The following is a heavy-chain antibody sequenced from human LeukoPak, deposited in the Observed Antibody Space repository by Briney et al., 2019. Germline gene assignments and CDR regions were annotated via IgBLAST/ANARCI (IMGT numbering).Heavy chain of an antibody. CDR1: GGTFSSYA. V-gene: IGHV1-69*04. CDR2: IIPILGIA. D-gene: IGHD5-18*01. CDR3: ARSSTGGHSYGYGGAAFDI. J-gene: IGHJ3*02. Sequence: SVKVSCKASGGTFSSYAISWVRQAPGQGLEWMGRIIPILGIANYAQKFQGRVTITADKSTSTAYMELSSLRSEDTAVYYCARSSTGGHSYGYGGAAFDIWGQGTMVTVSS.